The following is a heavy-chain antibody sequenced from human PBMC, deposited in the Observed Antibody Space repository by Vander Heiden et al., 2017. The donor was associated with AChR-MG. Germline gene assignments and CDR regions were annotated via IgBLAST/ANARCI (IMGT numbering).Heavy chain of an antibody. Sequence: QVQLVQSGAEVKKPGASVKVSCKASGYTLTSYDINWVRQATGQGLEWMGWMNPNSGNTGYAQKFQGRVTMTRNTSISTAYMELSSLRSEDTAVYYCASPRDSSSDHDAFDIWGQGTMVTVSS. J-gene: IGHJ3*02. V-gene: IGHV1-8*01. CDR2: MNPNSGNT. D-gene: IGHD6-6*01. CDR3: ASPRDSSSDHDAFDI. CDR1: GYTLTSYD.